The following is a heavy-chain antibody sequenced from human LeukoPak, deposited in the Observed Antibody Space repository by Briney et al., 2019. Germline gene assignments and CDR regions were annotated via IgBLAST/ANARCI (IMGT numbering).Heavy chain of an antibody. Sequence: PGGSLRLSCAASGFTFSSYAMHWVRQAPGKGLEYVSAISSNGGSTYYANSVKGRFTISRDNSKNTLYLQMGSLRAEDTAVYYCVGIIELPVQHWGQGTLVTVSS. D-gene: IGHD1-26*01. V-gene: IGHV3-64*01. CDR3: VGIIELPVQH. CDR1: GFTFSSYA. J-gene: IGHJ1*01. CDR2: ISSNGGST.